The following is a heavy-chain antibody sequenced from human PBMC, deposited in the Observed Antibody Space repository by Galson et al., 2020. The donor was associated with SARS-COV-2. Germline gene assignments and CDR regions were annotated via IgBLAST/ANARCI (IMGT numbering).Heavy chain of an antibody. Sequence: SETLSLTCTVYSGSFSGYYWSWIRQPPGKGLEWIGEINHRGRTNYNPSLKSRVTISVDTSKNQFYLKLSSVTAADTAVYYFARGVVSGYESDGVGYWGQGALVTVSS. D-gene: IGHD5-12*01. CDR2: INHRGRT. CDR3: ARGVVSGYESDGVGY. J-gene: IGHJ4*02. V-gene: IGHV4-34*01. CDR1: SGSFSGYY.